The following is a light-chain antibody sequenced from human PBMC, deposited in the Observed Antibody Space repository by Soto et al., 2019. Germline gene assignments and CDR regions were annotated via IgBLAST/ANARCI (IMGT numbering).Light chain of an antibody. CDR1: QSVSSN. Sequence: EIVLTQSPATLSLSPGERATLSCRASQSVSSNLVWYQQKPGQAPRLLIDGASNRATGIPARFSGSGSGTDFTLTISSLEPEDFAVYFCQQRSSWPLTFGGGTKVDIK. J-gene: IGKJ4*02. CDR2: GAS. CDR3: QQRSSWPLT. V-gene: IGKV3-11*01.